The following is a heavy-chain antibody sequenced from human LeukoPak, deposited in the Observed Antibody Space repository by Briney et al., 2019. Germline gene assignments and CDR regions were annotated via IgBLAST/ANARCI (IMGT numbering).Heavy chain of an antibody. V-gene: IGHV3-7*01. J-gene: IGHJ5*02. D-gene: IGHD2-2*01. Sequence: GGSLRLSCAASGFTFSRYWMSWMRQAPGKGLEWVANIKYDGYEEYYVDSVKGRFTISRDNTKNSLYLQMNSLRAEDTAVYYCARDSIVVVPAAQFDPWGQGTLVTVSS. CDR2: IKYDGYEE. CDR3: ARDSIVVVPAAQFDP. CDR1: GFTFSRYW.